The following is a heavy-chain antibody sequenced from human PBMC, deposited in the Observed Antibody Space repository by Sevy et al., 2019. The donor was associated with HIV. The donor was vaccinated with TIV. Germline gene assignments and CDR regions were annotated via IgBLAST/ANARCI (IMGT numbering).Heavy chain of an antibody. CDR2: ITPNNGNT. D-gene: IGHD1-26*01. Sequence: ASVKVSCKASGYTFTNYHITWVRQAPGQGLEWMGWITPNNGNTNYARRLQGRVTMTTDTSTATAYMELRNLRSDDTAVYFCARAPSGSQGLCQYFHHWGQGTLVTVSS. J-gene: IGHJ1*01. V-gene: IGHV1-18*01. CDR1: GYTFTNYH. CDR3: ARAPSGSQGLCQYFHH.